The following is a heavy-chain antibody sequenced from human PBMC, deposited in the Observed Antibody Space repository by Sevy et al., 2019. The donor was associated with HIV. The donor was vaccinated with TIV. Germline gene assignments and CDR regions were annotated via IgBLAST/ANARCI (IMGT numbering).Heavy chain of an antibody. CDR3: ARGVGWYSYLAHCYFDL. CDR1: GFTFSSYA. D-gene: IGHD5-18*01. CDR2: ISYDGSNK. J-gene: IGHJ2*01. Sequence: GWSLRLSCAASGFTFSSYAMHWVRQAPGKGLEWVAVISYDGSNKYYADSVKGRFTISRDNSKNTLYLQMNSLRAEDTAVYYCARGVGWYSYLAHCYFDLWGRGTLVTVSS. V-gene: IGHV3-30-3*01.